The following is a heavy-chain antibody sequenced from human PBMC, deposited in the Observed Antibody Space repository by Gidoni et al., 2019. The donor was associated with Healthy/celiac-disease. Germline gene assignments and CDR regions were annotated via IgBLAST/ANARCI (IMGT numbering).Heavy chain of an antibody. V-gene: IGHV4-61*02. CDR2: IYTSGST. J-gene: IGHJ4*02. CDR1: GGSISSGSYY. D-gene: IGHD6-19*01. Sequence: QVQLQESGPGLVKPSQTLSLTCTVSGGSISSGSYYWSWIRQPAGKGLEWIGRIYTSGSTNYNPSLKSRVTISVDTSKNQFSLKLSSVTAADTAVYYCAREPLHSSGGRYYFDYWGQGTLVTVSS. CDR3: AREPLHSSGGRYYFDY.